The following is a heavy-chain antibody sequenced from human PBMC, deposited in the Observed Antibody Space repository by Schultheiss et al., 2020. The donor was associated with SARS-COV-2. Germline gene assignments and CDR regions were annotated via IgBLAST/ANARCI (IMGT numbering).Heavy chain of an antibody. V-gene: IGHV3-7*01. J-gene: IGHJ6*02. CDR2: INQDGSEK. D-gene: IGHD6-13*01. CDR1: GFTFDDYT. Sequence: GGSLRLSCAASGFTFDDYTMHWVRQAPGKGLEWVANINQDGSEKNYVDPVKGRFTISRDNAKNALYLQMNSLRAEDTAVYYCARDRYSSPRLWYYGMDVWGQGTTVTVSS. CDR3: ARDRYSSPRLWYYGMDV.